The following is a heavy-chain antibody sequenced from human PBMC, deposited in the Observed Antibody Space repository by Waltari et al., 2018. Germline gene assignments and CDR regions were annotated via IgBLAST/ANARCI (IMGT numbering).Heavy chain of an antibody. CDR1: DYTFTNHD. Sequence: QVQLVQSGAEVKKPGASVRVSCKASDYTFTNHDINWVRQATAHGLEWMGWMNPNSGKKGYGNKFQGRITMTRNVTIGKAYMELSSLTLEDTAVYYCARGWKVRWFGGTDWYFDLWGRGTLVSVSS. CDR2: MNPNSGKK. J-gene: IGHJ2*01. V-gene: IGHV1-8*01. D-gene: IGHD3-10*01. CDR3: ARGWKVRWFGGTDWYFDL.